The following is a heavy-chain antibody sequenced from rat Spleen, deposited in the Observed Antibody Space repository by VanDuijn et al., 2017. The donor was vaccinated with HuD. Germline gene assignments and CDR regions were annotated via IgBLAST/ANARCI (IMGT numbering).Heavy chain of an antibody. CDR2: ISPGGGST. V-gene: IGHV5-27*01. CDR1: GFTFSRYW. Sequence: EVQLVESGGGLVQPGRSLKLSCAASGFTFSRYWMYWVRQAPTKGLEWVAYISPGGGSTYYRDSVKGRFTISRDNAKSTLYLQMDSLRSEDTATYYCTTDRLGADYFDYWGQGVMVTVSS. J-gene: IGHJ2*01. D-gene: IGHD5-1*01. CDR3: TTDRLGADYFDY.